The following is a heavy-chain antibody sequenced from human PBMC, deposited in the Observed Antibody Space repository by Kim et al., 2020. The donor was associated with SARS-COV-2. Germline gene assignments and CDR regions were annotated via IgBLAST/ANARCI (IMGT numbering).Heavy chain of an antibody. D-gene: IGHD2-2*01. CDR2: IYYSGST. J-gene: IGHJ1*01. Sequence: SETLSLTYTVSGGSISSYYWSWIRQPPGKGLEWIGYIYYSGSTNYNPSLKSRVTISVDTSKNQFSLKLSSVTAADTAVYYCARGDYCSSTSCYGSYFQHWGQGTLVTVSS. CDR1: GGSISSYY. V-gene: IGHV4-59*01. CDR3: ARGDYCSSTSCYGSYFQH.